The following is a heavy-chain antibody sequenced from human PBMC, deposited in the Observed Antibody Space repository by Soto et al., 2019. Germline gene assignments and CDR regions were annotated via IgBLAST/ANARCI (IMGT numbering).Heavy chain of an antibody. CDR3: ARHEPVYCCGGSCLGAFGI. V-gene: IGHV4-39*01. Sequence: QLQLQESGPGLVKTSETLSLTCTVSGCSISSSSYYWGWIRQPPGKGLEWIGRIYYSGSTYYNPSLKSRVPISGITSKNKCSRDLSSVTAADTAVYYCARHEPVYCCGGSCLGAFGIWGQGTMVTVSS. CDR1: GCSISSSSYY. D-gene: IGHD2-15*01. J-gene: IGHJ3*02. CDR2: IYYSGST.